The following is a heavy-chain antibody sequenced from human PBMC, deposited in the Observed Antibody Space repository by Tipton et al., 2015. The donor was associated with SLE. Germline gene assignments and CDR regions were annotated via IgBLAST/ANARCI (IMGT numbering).Heavy chain of an antibody. CDR2: IDYSGSS. CDR1: GGSISSYY. Sequence: GLVKPSETLSLTCTVSGGSISSYYWSWIRQPPGKGLEWIGYIDYSGSSNSHPSLKSRVTISVDTSKNQFSLKLSSVTAADTAMYYCARHLRGGTYVWGQGTLVTVSS. D-gene: IGHD1-26*01. CDR3: ARHLRGGTYV. J-gene: IGHJ4*02. V-gene: IGHV4-59*08.